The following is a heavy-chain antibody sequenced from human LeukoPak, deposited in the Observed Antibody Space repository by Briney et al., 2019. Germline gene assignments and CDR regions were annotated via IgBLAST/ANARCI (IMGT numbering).Heavy chain of an antibody. CDR1: GGTFSSYT. Sequence: SVKVSCKASGGTFSSYTISWVRQAPGQGLEWMGGIIPIFGTANYAQKFQGRVTITTDESTSTAYMELSSLRSEDTAVYYCARDRCHLYYYDSSGCEALGYWGQGTLVTVSS. CDR2: IIPIFGTA. J-gene: IGHJ4*02. D-gene: IGHD3-22*01. V-gene: IGHV1-69*05. CDR3: ARDRCHLYYYDSSGCEALGY.